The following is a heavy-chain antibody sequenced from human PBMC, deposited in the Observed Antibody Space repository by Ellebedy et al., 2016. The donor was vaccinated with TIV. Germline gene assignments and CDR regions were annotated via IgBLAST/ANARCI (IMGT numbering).Heavy chain of an antibody. V-gene: IGHV4-59*01. D-gene: IGHD3-10*01. CDR2: ISYTGST. CDR1: GGSISSYY. J-gene: IGHJ4*02. CDR3: SRGGRITMIRGGAFDD. Sequence: MPSETLSLTCAVFGGSISSYYWSWIRQPPGKGLEWIGSISYTGSTNYNPSLKSRVTISVATSKDQLSLKLTSVTAADTAGYYCSRGGRITMIRGGAFDDWGQGTLVTVSS.